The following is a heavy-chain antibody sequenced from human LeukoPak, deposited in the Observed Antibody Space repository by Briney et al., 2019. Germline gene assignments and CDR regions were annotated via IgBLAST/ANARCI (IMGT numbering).Heavy chain of an antibody. Sequence: GASVKVSCKASGYTFTSYYMHWVLQAPGQGREWMGIINPSGGSTSYAQKFQGRVTMTRDTSTSTVYMELSSLRSEDTAVYYCARDSEWELAFDYWGQGTLVTVSS. J-gene: IGHJ4*02. CDR1: GYTFTSYY. CDR2: INPSGGST. V-gene: IGHV1-46*01. D-gene: IGHD1-26*01. CDR3: ARDSEWELAFDY.